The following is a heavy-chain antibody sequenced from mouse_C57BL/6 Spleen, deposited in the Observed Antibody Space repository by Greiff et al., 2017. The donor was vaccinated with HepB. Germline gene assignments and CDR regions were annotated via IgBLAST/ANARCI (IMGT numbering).Heavy chain of an antibody. Sequence: EVQRVESEGGLVQPGSSMKLSCTASGFTFSDYYMAWVRQVPEKGLEWVANINYDGSSTYYLDSLKSRFIISRDNAKNILYLQMSSLKSEDTATYYCARGADGYFDVWGTGTTVTVSS. V-gene: IGHV5-16*01. CDR3: ARGADGYFDV. J-gene: IGHJ1*03. CDR2: INYDGSST. CDR1: GFTFSDYY.